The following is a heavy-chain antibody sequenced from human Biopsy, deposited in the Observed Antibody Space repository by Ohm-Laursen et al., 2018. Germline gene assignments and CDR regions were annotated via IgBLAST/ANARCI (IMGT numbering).Heavy chain of an antibody. V-gene: IGHV4-59*01. D-gene: IGHD3-3*01. J-gene: IGHJ5*02. CDR2: VYNGGIT. CDR3: ARTPRDSFWSGSYKRGLWFDP. Sequence: GTLSLTCAVSGGSIISYYWTWIRQTPGKGLEWIGHVYNGGITNYNPSLKSRVTISKDTSKNQFSLQLSSVTAADTAVYYCARTPRDSFWSGSYKRGLWFDPWGQGTLVTVSS. CDR1: GGSIISYY.